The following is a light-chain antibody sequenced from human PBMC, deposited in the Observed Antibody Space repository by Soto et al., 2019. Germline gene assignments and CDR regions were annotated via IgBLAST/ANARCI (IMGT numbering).Light chain of an antibody. J-gene: IGLJ2*01. CDR1: SSDVGAYNY. CDR3: GSYTSSSTQV. CDR2: DVS. V-gene: IGLV2-14*01. Sequence: QSALTQPASVSGSPGQSITISCTGTSSDVGAYNYVSWYQQHPGKAPKLLIYDVSNRPSGVSNRFSGSKSGNTASLTISGLQAEDEADYYCGSYTSSSTQVFGGGTKLTVL.